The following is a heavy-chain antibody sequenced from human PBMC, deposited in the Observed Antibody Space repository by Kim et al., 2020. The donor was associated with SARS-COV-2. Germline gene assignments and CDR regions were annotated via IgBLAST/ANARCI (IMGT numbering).Heavy chain of an antibody. D-gene: IGHD4-17*01. Sequence: ASVKVSCKASGYTFTSYAMHWVRQAPGQRLEWMGWINAGNGNTKYSQKFQGRVTITRDTSASTAYMELSSLRSEDTAVYYCARVSLLRGVTTEGGGHPSFGYWGQGTLVTVSS. J-gene: IGHJ4*02. CDR1: GYTFTSYA. CDR2: INAGNGNT. CDR3: ARVSLLRGVTTEGGGHPSFGY. V-gene: IGHV1-3*01.